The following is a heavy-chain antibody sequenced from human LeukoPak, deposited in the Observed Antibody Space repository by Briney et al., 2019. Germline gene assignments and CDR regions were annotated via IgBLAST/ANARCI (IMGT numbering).Heavy chain of an antibody. V-gene: IGHV3-30*04. Sequence: GGSLRLSCELSGFTFRRYAMHWVRQAPGKGLEWLAVVSYDGGNEYYADSVKGRFTISRGKSRNTAFLQMDSPRHEDTGVYFCARDRYASRSYVMDVWGQGTTVAVSS. CDR1: GFTFRRYA. D-gene: IGHD2-2*01. J-gene: IGHJ6*02. CDR2: VSYDGGNE. CDR3: ARDRYASRSYVMDV.